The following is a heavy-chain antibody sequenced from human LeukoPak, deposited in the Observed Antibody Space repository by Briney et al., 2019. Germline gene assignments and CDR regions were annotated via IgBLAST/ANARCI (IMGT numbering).Heavy chain of an antibody. CDR1: GFIFSRYS. Sequence: GGSLRLSCAASGFIFSRYSMNWVRQTPGRGLEWVASISSSSNYMYYTDSVKGRFTISRDDAKDSLYLQMSSLRADDTAVYYCARDTYCSSTSCYGAFDIWGQGTMVTVSS. J-gene: IGHJ3*02. D-gene: IGHD2-2*01. CDR2: ISSSSNYM. CDR3: ARDTYCSSTSCYGAFDI. V-gene: IGHV3-21*01.